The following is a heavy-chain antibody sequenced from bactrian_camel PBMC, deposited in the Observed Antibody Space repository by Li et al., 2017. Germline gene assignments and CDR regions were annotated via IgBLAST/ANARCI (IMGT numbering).Heavy chain of an antibody. V-gene: IGHV3S53*01. J-gene: IGHJ4*01. CDR1: GYSVSQGY. Sequence: HVQLVESGGGSVEAGGSLRLSCAASGYSVSQGYMAWFRQAPGKEREGVAAIDRNGYPTYTYSVKDRFTISKDNVKNTLYPQMNILEPEDTAMYFCAADSVNLQLARHYKYWGQGTQVTVS. D-gene: IGHD2*01. CDR2: IDRNGYP. CDR3: AADSVNLQLARHYKY.